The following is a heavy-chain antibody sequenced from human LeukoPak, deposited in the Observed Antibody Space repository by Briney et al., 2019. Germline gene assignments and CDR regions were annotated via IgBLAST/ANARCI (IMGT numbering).Heavy chain of an antibody. CDR1: W. D-gene: IGHD7-27*01. J-gene: IGHJ3*02. CDR3: ARDWGFDAFDI. CDR2: IKHDGSEK. V-gene: IGHV3-7*01. Sequence: WXSWVRQAPGKGLEWVANIKHDGSEKYYVDSVKGRFTISRDNAKNSLYLQMNSLRAEDTAVYYCARDWGFDAFDIWGQGTMVTVSS.